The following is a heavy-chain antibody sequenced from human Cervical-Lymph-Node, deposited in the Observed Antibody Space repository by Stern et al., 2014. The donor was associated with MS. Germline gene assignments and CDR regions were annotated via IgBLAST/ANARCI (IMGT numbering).Heavy chain of an antibody. CDR2: IYYSGST. V-gene: IGHV4-31*03. CDR1: GGSISRGGYY. Sequence: QLQLQESGPGLVKPSQTLSLTCTVSGGSISRGGYYWSWIRQHPGKGLEWIGYIYYSGSTYYNPSLKSRVTISVDTSKNQFSLKLSSVTAADTAVYYCAREGGYDEYNWFDPWGQGTLVTVSS. J-gene: IGHJ5*02. CDR3: AREGGYDEYNWFDP. D-gene: IGHD5-12*01.